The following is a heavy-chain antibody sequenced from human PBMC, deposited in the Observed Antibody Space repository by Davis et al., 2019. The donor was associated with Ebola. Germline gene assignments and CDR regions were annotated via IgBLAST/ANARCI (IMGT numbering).Heavy chain of an antibody. J-gene: IGHJ4*02. CDR2: IKQDGSEK. V-gene: IGHV3-7*03. CDR1: GFTFSSYG. CDR3: AKTTRAASGDY. Sequence: GGSLRLSCAASGFTFSSYGMHWVRQAPGKGLEWVANIKQDGSEKYYVDSVKGRFTVSRDNARNSLYMQMNSLRAEDTAVYYCAKTTRAASGDYWGQGTQVTVSS. D-gene: IGHD6-25*01.